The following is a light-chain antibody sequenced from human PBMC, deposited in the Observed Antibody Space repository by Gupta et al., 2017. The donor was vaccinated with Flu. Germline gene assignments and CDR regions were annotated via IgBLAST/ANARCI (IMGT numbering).Light chain of an antibody. CDR3: QSYDTSLRGGV. J-gene: IGLJ3*02. CDR2: GNI. V-gene: IGLV1-40*01. CDR1: SSNIGAGYD. Sequence: QSVLTNRRQGSGAPGQMVTISCTGSSSNIGAGYDGHWYQQLPQTAPKLLYYGNINRPAGLPDRFSGSKSGTSASLAIAGLQADDDADYYCQSYDTSLRGGVFGGGTKLTVL.